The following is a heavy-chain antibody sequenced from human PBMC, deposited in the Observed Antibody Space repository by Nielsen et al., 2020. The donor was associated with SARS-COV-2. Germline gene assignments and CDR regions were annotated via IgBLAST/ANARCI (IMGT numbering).Heavy chain of an antibody. Sequence: SETLSLTCTVSGGSISSSSYYWGWIRQPPGKGLEWIGSIYYSGSTYYNPSLKSRVTISVDTSKNQFSLKLSSVTAADTAVYYCARVAGITMVRGRSIIDYWGQGTLVTVSS. D-gene: IGHD3-10*01. CDR3: ARVAGITMVRGRSIIDY. CDR2: IYYSGST. J-gene: IGHJ4*02. V-gene: IGHV4-39*07. CDR1: GGSISSSSYY.